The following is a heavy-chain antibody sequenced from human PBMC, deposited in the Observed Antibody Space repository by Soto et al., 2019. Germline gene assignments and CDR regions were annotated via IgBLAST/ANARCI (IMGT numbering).Heavy chain of an antibody. D-gene: IGHD6-13*01. J-gene: IGHJ5*02. V-gene: IGHV4-4*02. Sequence: SETLSLTCAVSSGSIGSSNWWSWVRQPPGKGLEWIGEIYHSGSTNYNPSLKSRVTISVDESKNQFSLKLSSVTAADTAVYYCARVGRYSSSWYMTSWLDPWGQGTLVTVSS. CDR1: SGSIGSSNW. CDR2: IYHSGST. CDR3: ARVGRYSSSWYMTSWLDP.